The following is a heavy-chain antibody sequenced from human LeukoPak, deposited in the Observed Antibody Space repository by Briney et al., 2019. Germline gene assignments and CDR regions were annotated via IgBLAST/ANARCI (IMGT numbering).Heavy chain of an antibody. Sequence: ASVKVSCKASGYTFTAYYMHWVRQAPGQGLEWMGWINPNSGGTNYAQKFQGRVTMTRDTSISTANMELSRLRSDDTAVYYCARDHLLVPGGYEDHYYGMDVWGQGTTVTVSS. CDR2: INPNSGGT. J-gene: IGHJ6*02. CDR1: GYTFTAYY. D-gene: IGHD2-2*01. V-gene: IGHV1-2*02. CDR3: ARDHLLVPGGYEDHYYGMDV.